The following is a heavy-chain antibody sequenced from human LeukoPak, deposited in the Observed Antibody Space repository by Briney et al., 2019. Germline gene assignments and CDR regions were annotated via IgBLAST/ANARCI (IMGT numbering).Heavy chain of an antibody. CDR1: GFTFSSYW. D-gene: IGHD6-13*01. CDR2: INSDGSST. V-gene: IGHV3-74*01. J-gene: IGHJ4*02. CDR3: ASTVSSSWIPRNFDY. Sequence: GGSLRLSCAASGFTFSSYWMHWVRQAPGKGLVWVSRINSDGSSTSYADSVKGRFTISRDNAKNTLYLQVNSLRAEDTAVYYCASTVSSSWIPRNFDYWGQGTLVTVSS.